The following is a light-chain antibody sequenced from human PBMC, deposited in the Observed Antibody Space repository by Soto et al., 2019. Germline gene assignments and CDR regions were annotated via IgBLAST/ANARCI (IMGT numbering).Light chain of an antibody. CDR1: SIDVGNYKY. CDR2: EVS. J-gene: IGLJ3*02. V-gene: IGLV2-8*01. CDR3: SSYAGSNLWV. Sequence: QSALTQFPSASGSPGQSVTISCTGTSIDVGNYKYVSWYQQHPGKAPKLMIYEVSKRPSGVPDRFSGSKSGNTASLTVSGLQVEDEADYYCSSYAGSNLWVFGVGTKLTVL.